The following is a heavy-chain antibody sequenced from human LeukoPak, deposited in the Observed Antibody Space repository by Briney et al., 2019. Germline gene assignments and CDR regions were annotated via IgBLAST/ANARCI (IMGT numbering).Heavy chain of an antibody. CDR1: GYTLTELS. J-gene: IGHJ5*02. CDR3: ATVRTLEYSRYNWFDP. D-gene: IGHD2/OR15-2a*01. Sequence: GASVKVSCKVSGYTLTELSMHWVRQAPGKGLEWMGGFDPEDGETIYAQKFQGRVTMTEDTSTDTAYTELSSLRSEDTAVYYCATVRTLEYSRYNWFDPWGQGTLVTVSS. CDR2: FDPEDGET. V-gene: IGHV1-24*01.